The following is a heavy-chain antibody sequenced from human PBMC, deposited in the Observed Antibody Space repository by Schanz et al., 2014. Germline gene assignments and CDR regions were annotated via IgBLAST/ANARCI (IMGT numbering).Heavy chain of an antibody. D-gene: IGHD6-13*01. J-gene: IGHJ1*01. V-gene: IGHV1-18*04. Sequence: QVQLVQSGAEVKKPGASVKVSCKASGYTFTSYGISWVRQAPGQGPEWMGWISDYNADTKYAQKVQGRVTMTTDTSTSTACMELRSLRSDDTAVYYCAGATYSSSWYGGSEYFQHWGQGTLVTVSS. CDR1: GYTFTSYG. CDR3: AGATYSSSWYGGSEYFQH. CDR2: ISDYNADT.